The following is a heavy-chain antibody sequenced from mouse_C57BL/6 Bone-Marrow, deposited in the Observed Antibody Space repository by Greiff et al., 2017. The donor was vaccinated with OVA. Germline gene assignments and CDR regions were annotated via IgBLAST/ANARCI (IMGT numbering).Heavy chain of an antibody. D-gene: IGHD2-2*01. CDR3: ASHEVGYPLFDY. Sequence: QVQLQQSGAELVKPGASVKLSCKASGYTFTEYTIHWVKQRSGQGLEWIGWFYPGSGSLKYNEKFKDKATLTADKSSSTVYMELSRLTSEVSAVYFCASHEVGYPLFDYWGQGTTLTVSS. J-gene: IGHJ2*01. V-gene: IGHV1-62-2*01. CDR1: GYTFTEYT. CDR2: FYPGSGSL.